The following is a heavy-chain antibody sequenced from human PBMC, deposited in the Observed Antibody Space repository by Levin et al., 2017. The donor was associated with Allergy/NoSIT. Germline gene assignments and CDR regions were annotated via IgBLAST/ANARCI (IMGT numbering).Heavy chain of an antibody. J-gene: IGHJ6*02. CDR2: ISSSGSTI. CDR3: ARDSHDSSGFSFSYYYDGMDV. D-gene: IGHD3-22*01. Sequence: GGSLRLSCAASGFTFSDYYMSWIRQAPGKGLEWVSYISSSGSTIYYADSVKGRFTISRDNAKNSLYLQMNSLRAEDTAVYYCARDSHDSSGFSFSYYYDGMDVWGQGTTVTVSS. CDR1: GFTFSDYY. V-gene: IGHV3-11*01.